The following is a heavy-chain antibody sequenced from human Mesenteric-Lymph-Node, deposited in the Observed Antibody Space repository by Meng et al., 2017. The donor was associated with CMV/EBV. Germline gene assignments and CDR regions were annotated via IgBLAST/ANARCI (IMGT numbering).Heavy chain of an antibody. V-gene: IGHV3-23*01. J-gene: IGHJ6*02. CDR1: GFSFNFYA. Sequence: GESLKISCAASGFSFNFYAMTWVRQAPGKGLEWVSGISAHADETIYRDSVKGRFTISRDNSKNTLYLQMNSLRAEDTAVYYCAKDRHYCSSTSCYSRGYYYGMDVWGQGTTVTVSS. D-gene: IGHD2-2*02. CDR2: ISAHADET. CDR3: AKDRHYCSSTSCYSRGYYYGMDV.